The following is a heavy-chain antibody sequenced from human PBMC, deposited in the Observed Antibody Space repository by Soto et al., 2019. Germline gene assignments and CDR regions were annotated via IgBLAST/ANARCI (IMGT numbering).Heavy chain of an antibody. D-gene: IGHD3-16*01. Sequence: GGSLRLSCAASGFTFSSYAMSWVRQAPGKGLEWVSDISGSGGITHSADSVKGRFTISRDNSKNTLYLQLNSLRAEDTAVYYCARHLLYTRSLHSWGQGALVTVSS. V-gene: IGHV3-23*01. CDR3: ARHLLYTRSLHS. CDR2: ISGSGGIT. CDR1: GFTFSSYA. J-gene: IGHJ4*02.